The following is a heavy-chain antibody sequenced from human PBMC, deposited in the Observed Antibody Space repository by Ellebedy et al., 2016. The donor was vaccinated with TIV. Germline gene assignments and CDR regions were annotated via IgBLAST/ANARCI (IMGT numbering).Heavy chain of an antibody. V-gene: IGHV3-48*04. J-gene: IGHJ3*02. CDR3: ARDMGWGNERINDAFDI. CDR1: GFSFTSYS. Sequence: GESLKISCAASGFSFTSYSMNWVRQAPGKGLEWISYISHSSLTIKYADSVKGRFTVSRDNSKNSLYLKMNSLRVEETALYYCARDMGWGNERINDAFDIWGQGTTVTVSS. D-gene: IGHD7-27*01. CDR2: ISHSSLTI.